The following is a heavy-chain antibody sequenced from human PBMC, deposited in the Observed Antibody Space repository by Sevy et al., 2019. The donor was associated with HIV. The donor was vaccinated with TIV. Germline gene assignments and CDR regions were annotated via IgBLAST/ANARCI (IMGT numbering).Heavy chain of an antibody. Sequence: GGSLRLSCAASGFTFSSYWMSWVRQAPGKGLEWVANIKQDGSEKYYVDSVKGRFTISRDNAKNSLYLQVNSLRDKDYVDRVRGRFTISSDNSKNSLNMKMTSLGAKNKAVYCCVRYSPYSDFRSGYSGGYYFDYWGQGTLVTVSS. V-gene: IGHV3-7*01. CDR2: IKQDGSEK. CDR3: GRFTISSDNSKNSLNMKMTSLGAKNKAVYCCVRYSPYSDFRSGYSGGYYFDY. D-gene: IGHD2-15*01. CDR1: GFTFSSYW. J-gene: IGHJ4*02.